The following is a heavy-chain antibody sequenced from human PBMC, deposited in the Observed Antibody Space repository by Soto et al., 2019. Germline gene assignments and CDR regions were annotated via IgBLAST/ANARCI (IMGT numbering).Heavy chain of an antibody. V-gene: IGHV4-31*03. D-gene: IGHD2-21*02. CDR3: ARAPRVSAGDIAPAYYYGMDV. CDR1: GGSISSGGYY. CDR2: IYYSGST. Sequence: SETLSLTCTVSGGSISSGGYYWSWIRQHPGKGLEWIGYIYYSGSTYYNPSLKSRVTISVDTSKNQFSLKLSSVTAADTAVYYCARAPRVSAGDIAPAYYYGMDVWGQGTTVTVSS. J-gene: IGHJ6*02.